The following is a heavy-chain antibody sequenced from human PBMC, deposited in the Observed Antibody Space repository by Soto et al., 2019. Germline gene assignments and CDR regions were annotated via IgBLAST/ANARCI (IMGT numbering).Heavy chain of an antibody. V-gene: IGHV3-74*01. CDR1: GFTFISYW. D-gene: IGHD6-6*01. Sequence: GGSLRLSCAASGFTFISYWMYWVRQAPGKGLVWVSRIKTDGSITSYADSVKGRFTVSRDNARDMLYLQMNSLRAEDTAVYYCAKGRTPVPGYWRHGSLVT. J-gene: IGHJ4*01. CDR3: AKGRTPVPGY. CDR2: IKTDGSIT.